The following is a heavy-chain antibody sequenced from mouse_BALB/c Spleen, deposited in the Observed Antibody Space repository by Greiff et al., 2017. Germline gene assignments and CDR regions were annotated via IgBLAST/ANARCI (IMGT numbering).Heavy chain of an antibody. J-gene: IGHJ2*01. CDR1: GYTFTSYW. CDR3: TRDYYGDY. CDR2: IYPSDSYT. Sequence: QVQLQQPGAELVRPGASVKLSCKASGYTFTSYWINWVKQRPGQGLEWIGNIYPSDSYTNYNQKFKDKATLTVDRSSSTAYMQLSSPTSEDSAVYYCTRDYYGDYWGQGTTLTVSS. V-gene: IGHV1-69*02.